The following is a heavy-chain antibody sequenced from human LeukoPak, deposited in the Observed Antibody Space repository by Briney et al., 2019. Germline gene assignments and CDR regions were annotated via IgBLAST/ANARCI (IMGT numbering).Heavy chain of an antibody. V-gene: IGHV3-21*01. Sequence: PGGSLRLSCAASGFTFSSHSMNWVRRAPGKGLEWASSISNTNSYIYYADSVKGRFTISRDNAKNSLYLQMNSLRAEDTAVYYCARGWVNGMDVWGQGTTVTVSS. CDR2: ISNTNSYI. CDR3: ARGWVNGMDV. CDR1: GFTFSSHS. D-gene: IGHD1-26*01. J-gene: IGHJ6*02.